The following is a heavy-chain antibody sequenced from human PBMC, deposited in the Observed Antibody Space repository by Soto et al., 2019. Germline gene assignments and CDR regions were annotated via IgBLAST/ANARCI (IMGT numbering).Heavy chain of an antibody. J-gene: IGHJ4*02. D-gene: IGHD5-18*01. CDR3: ARVNSYGTPLPDY. CDR1: GGSISSGGYY. V-gene: IGHV4-31*03. Sequence: QVQLQESGPGLVKPSQTLSLTCTVSGGSISSGGYYWSWIRQHPGKGLEWIGYIYYSGRTYYNPSLKSRVTIAVETSKNQFSLKLSSVTAADTAVYYCARVNSYGTPLPDYWGQGTLVTVSS. CDR2: IYYSGRT.